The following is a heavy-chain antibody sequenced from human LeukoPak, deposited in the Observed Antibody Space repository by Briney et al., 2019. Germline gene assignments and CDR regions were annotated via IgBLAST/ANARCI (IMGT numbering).Heavy chain of an antibody. CDR1: GFTFGDYA. J-gene: IGHJ6*03. D-gene: IGHD6-19*01. V-gene: IGHV3-49*03. Sequence: GGSLRLSCTASGFTFGDYAMSWFRQAPGKGLEWVGFIRSKAYGGTTEYAASVKGRFTISRDDSKSIAYLQMNSLRDEDTAVYYCARDPYSGGYGAYYYYYMDVWGKGTTVTVSS. CDR3: ARDPYSGGYGAYYYYYMDV. CDR2: IRSKAYGGTT.